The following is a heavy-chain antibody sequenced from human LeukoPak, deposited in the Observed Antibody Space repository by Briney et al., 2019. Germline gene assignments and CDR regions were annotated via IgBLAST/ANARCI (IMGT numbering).Heavy chain of an antibody. V-gene: IGHV3-74*01. J-gene: IGHJ4*02. D-gene: IGHD3-22*01. CDR3: VREARSYYYDSSGYLNYFDY. Sequence: QPGGSLRLSCAASGFTFSSYWMHWVRQAPGKGLVWVSRINSDGSTTSYADSVKGRFTISRDNAKNTLYLQMNSLRAEDTAVYYCVREARSYYYDSSGYLNYFDYWGQRTMVTVSS. CDR2: INSDGSTT. CDR1: GFTFSSYW.